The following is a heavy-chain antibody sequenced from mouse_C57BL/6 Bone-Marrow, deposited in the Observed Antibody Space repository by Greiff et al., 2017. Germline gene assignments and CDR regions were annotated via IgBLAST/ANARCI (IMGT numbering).Heavy chain of an antibody. D-gene: IGHD2-3*01. CDR1: GYTFTNYW. CDR3: ARYDGYYVPFAY. J-gene: IGHJ3*01. CDR2: MHPNGGSP. V-gene: IGHV1-64*01. Sequence: QVQLQQPGAELVKPGASVKLSCKASGYTFTNYWMHWVKQRPGQGLEWIGMMHPNGGSPDYNEKFKSEATLTADKSSSTAYMQFSSLTSEDSAIYYCARYDGYYVPFAYWGQGTLVTVSA.